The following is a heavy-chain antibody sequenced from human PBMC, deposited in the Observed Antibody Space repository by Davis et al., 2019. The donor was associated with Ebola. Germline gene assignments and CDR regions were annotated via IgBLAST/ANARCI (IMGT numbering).Heavy chain of an antibody. V-gene: IGHV1-18*01. J-gene: IGHJ6*02. Sequence: ASVKVSCKASGYTFTSYGISWVRQAPGQGLEWMGWISAYNGNTNYAQKFQGRVTITRDTSASTAYMGLSSLRSEDTAVYYCARGSGGMDVWGQGTTVTVSS. CDR2: ISAYNGNT. CDR3: ARGSGGMDV. CDR1: GYTFTSYG. D-gene: IGHD3-10*01.